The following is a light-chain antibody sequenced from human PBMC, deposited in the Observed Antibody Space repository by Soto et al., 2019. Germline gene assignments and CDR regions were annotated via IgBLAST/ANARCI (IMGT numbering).Light chain of an antibody. CDR3: SSCTSSSTLLYV. CDR1: SSDVGYYNY. CDR2: EVN. V-gene: IGLV2-14*01. J-gene: IGLJ1*01. Sequence: LTQPASVSGSPGQSITISCTGTSSDVGYYNYVSWYRQHPGKAPRLMIYEVNNRPSGVSNRFSGSKSGNTASLTISGLQAEDEADYYCSSCTSSSTLLYVFGTGTKVTVL.